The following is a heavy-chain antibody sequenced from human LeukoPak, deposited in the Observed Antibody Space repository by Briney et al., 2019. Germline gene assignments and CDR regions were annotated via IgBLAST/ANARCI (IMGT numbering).Heavy chain of an antibody. V-gene: IGHV4-31*03. D-gene: IGHD3-3*01. CDR1: GGSISSGGYY. Sequence: SETLSLTCTVSGGSISSGGYYWCWIRQHPGEGLEWIGYIYNSGSTYYNPSLKSRTTMSVDTSKNQFSLKLSSVTAADTAVYYCARGSGDYSVDIWGQGKMVTVSS. CDR3: ARGSGDYSVDI. J-gene: IGHJ3*02. CDR2: IYNSGST.